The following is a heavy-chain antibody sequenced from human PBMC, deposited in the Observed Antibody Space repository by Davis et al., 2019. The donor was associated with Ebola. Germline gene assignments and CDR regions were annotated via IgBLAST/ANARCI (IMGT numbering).Heavy chain of an antibody. J-gene: IGHJ4*02. D-gene: IGHD1-7*01. V-gene: IGHV5-10-1*01. CDR2: INPSDSDT. CDR3: ALTATMRGG. Sequence: PGGSLRLSCQGSGYSFTLYRINWVRQMPGKGLEWMGSINPSDSDTHYNPSFQGHVSISTDKSITTAYLQWNSLEASDTAMYYCALTATMRGGWGQGTLVTVSS. CDR1: GYSFTLYR.